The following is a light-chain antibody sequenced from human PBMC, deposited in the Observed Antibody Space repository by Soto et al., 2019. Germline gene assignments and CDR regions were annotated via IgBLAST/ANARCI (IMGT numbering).Light chain of an antibody. Sequence: VLTQSTGTLSLSPGEIATLSCRAIQSINSRYLAWYQQKPGQAPMLLIYGASSRATGIPDRFSGSGSVTDFTLTISRLAPEDFALYYCQQYGSSPRFTFGPGTKVDIK. J-gene: IGKJ3*01. V-gene: IGKV3-20*01. CDR2: GAS. CDR3: QQYGSSPRFT. CDR1: QSINSRY.